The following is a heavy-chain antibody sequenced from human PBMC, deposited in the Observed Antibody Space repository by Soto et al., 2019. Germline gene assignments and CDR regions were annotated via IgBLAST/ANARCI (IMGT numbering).Heavy chain of an antibody. J-gene: IGHJ6*02. V-gene: IGHV3-23*01. D-gene: IGHD3-9*01. Sequence: DVQLLESGGGLVQPGGSLRLSCAASGFTFGRSAMSWVRQAPGKGLEWVSGISGSGTSTYYADFLKGRSSISRDNPRNMLYLEISSLTIEDTAIFYCVKEKNYDISAAHYGIDVWGQGITVTVSS. CDR2: ISGSGTST. CDR3: VKEKNYDISAAHYGIDV. CDR1: GFTFGRSA.